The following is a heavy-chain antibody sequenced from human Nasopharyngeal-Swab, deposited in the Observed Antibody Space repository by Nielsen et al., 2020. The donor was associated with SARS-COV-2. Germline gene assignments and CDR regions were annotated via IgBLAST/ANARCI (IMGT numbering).Heavy chain of an antibody. CDR3: ARSHIVVVTDAFDI. D-gene: IGHD2-21*02. CDR2: INPNSGGT. CDR1: GYTFTNYA. V-gene: IGHV1-2*04. J-gene: IGHJ3*02. Sequence: ASVKVSCKTSGYTFTNYAINWVRQAPGQGLEWMGWINPNSGGTNYAQKFQGWVTMTRDTSISTAYMELSRLRSDDTAVYYCARSHIVVVTDAFDIWGQGTMVTVSS.